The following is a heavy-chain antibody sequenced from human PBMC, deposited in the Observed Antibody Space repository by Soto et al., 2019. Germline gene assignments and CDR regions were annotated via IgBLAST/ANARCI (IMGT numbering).Heavy chain of an antibody. CDR2: IKQDGSDK. D-gene: IGHD3-22*01. CDR3: ATYYYDSSPTRAAFDI. J-gene: IGHJ3*02. Sequence: GGSLRLCCAASGFTFSSYYMSWVRQAPGKGLEWVANIKQDGSDKYYVDSVKGRFTISRDNAKNSLYLQMNSLRDEDTAVYYCATYYYDSSPTRAAFDIWGQGTMVTVSS. V-gene: IGHV3-7*02. CDR1: GFTFSSYY.